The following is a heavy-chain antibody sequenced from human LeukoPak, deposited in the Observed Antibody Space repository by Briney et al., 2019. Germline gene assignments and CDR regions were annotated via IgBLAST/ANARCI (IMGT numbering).Heavy chain of an antibody. CDR3: ARRGGSRSFDS. V-gene: IGHV5-51*01. D-gene: IGHD1-26*01. CDR1: GYDFTNYW. CDR2: IQPDDSDA. Sequence: GESLKISCKCSGYDFTNYWIGWVRQMPGRGLEWMGIIQPDDSDARYSPSFQGQVTISADKSITTAYLQWNSLQASDSAMYYCARRGGSRSFDSWGQGTLVTVSS. J-gene: IGHJ4*02.